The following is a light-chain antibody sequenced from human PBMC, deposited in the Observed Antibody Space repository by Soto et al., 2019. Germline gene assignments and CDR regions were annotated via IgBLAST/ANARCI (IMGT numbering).Light chain of an antibody. Sequence: QSALTQPPSASGXXXXSVXXXXXGXXXXVGGYDYVSWYQQQSGKAPKLIIYEVTKRPSGVPDRFSGSKSGNTASLTVSGLQAEDEADYYCSSYAGINNVIFGAGTKLTVL. CDR3: SSYAGINNVI. CDR2: EVT. J-gene: IGLJ2*01. CDR1: XXXVGGYDY. V-gene: IGLV2-8*01.